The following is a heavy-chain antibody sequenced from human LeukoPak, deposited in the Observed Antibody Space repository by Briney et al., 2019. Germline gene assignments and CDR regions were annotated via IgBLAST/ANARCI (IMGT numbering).Heavy chain of an antibody. J-gene: IGHJ5*02. CDR3: VRYLSSGLDL. D-gene: IGHD3-22*01. CDR2: ILYTEIT. V-gene: IGHV4-59*13. CDR1: GGSITNFY. Sequence: PSETLSLTCTVSGGSITNFYWGWIRQPPGTGLQWVGYILYTEITSYNPSLKSRLTLSVDTSIHQFSPTLTSVTAADTATYYCVRYLSSGLDLWGPGTPVTVSS.